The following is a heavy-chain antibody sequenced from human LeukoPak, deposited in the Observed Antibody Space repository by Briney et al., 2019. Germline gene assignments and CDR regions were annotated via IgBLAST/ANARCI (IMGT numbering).Heavy chain of an antibody. CDR3: ANNAIEYQLLYVDY. V-gene: IGHV3-30*18. D-gene: IGHD2-2*01. CDR2: ISYDGSNK. CDR1: GFTFSNYG. Sequence: GRSLRLSCAASGFTFSNYGMHWLRQAPGKGLEWVAVISYDGSNKYYADSVKGRFTISRDNSKNTLYLQMNSLRAEDTAVYYCANNAIEYQLLYVDYWGQGTLVTVSS. J-gene: IGHJ4*02.